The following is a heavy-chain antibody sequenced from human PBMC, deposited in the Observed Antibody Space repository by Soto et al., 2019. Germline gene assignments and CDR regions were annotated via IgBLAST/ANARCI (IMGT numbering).Heavy chain of an antibody. CDR3: AREGGSYSPHFDY. CDR2: IYYSGST. Sequence: PSETLSLTCNVSGDSINNGGYYWSWIRQYPGKGLEWIGYIYYSGSTEYNPSLKSRVIISIDTSKNQFSLKLSSVTAADTAVYYCAREGGSYSPHFDYWGQGYLVTVSS. CDR1: GDSINNGGYY. V-gene: IGHV4-31*03. J-gene: IGHJ4*02. D-gene: IGHD3-10*01.